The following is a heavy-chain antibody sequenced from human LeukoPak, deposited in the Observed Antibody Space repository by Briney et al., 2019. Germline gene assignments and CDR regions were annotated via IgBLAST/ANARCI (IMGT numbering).Heavy chain of an antibody. V-gene: IGHV3-7*01. D-gene: IGHD3-10*01. CDR2: IKQDGSEK. J-gene: IGHJ6*03. CDR1: GFTFSSYW. CDR3: ARDRPMVRGVIMDYYYYYMDV. Sequence: PGGSLRLSCAASGFTFSSYWMSWVRQAPGKGLEWVANIKQDGSEKYYVDSVKGRFTISRDNAKNSLYLQMNSLRAEDTAVYYCARDRPMVRGVIMDYYYYYMDVWGKETTVTVSS.